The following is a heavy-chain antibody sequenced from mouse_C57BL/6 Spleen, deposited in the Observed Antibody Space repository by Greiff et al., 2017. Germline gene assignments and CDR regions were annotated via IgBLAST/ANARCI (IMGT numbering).Heavy chain of an antibody. CDR3: TRVGYYYAMDY. Sequence: EVQLVESGEGLVKPGGSLKLSCAASGFTFSSYAMSWVRQTPEKRLEWVAYISSGGDYIYYADTVKGRFTISSDNARNTLYLQMSSLKSEDTAMDYCTRVGYYYAMDYWGQGTSVTVSS. V-gene: IGHV5-9-1*02. CDR2: ISSGGDYI. D-gene: IGHD2-2*01. J-gene: IGHJ4*01. CDR1: GFTFSSYA.